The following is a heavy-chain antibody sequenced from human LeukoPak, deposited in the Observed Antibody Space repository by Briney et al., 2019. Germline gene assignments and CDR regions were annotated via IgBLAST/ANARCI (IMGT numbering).Heavy chain of an antibody. V-gene: IGHV3-23*01. Sequence: GGSLRLSCAASGFTFSSYAMSWVRQAPGKGLEWVSAISGSGGSTYYADSVRGRFTISRDNSKNTLYLQMNSLRAEDTAVYYCANTHTAMVLYYFDYWGQGTLVTVSS. D-gene: IGHD5-18*01. CDR1: GFTFSSYA. J-gene: IGHJ4*02. CDR2: ISGSGGST. CDR3: ANTHTAMVLYYFDY.